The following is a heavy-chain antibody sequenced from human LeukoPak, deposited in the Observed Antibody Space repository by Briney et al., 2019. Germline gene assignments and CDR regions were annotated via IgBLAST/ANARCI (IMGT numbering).Heavy chain of an antibody. CDR1: GGSISSGGYY. CDR2: IYYSGST. D-gene: IGHD3-22*01. CDR3: ARSGHYYGSSGYYSM. Sequence: SETLSLTCTVSGGSISSGGYYWSWIRQHPGKGLEWIGYIYYSGSTYYNPSLKSRVTISVDTSKNQFSLKLSSVTAADTAVYYCARSGHYYGSSGYYSMWGQGTLVTVSS. J-gene: IGHJ4*02. V-gene: IGHV4-31*03.